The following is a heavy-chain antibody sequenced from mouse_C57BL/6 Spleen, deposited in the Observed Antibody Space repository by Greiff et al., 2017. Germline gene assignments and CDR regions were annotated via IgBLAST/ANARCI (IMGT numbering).Heavy chain of an antibody. CDR2: IYPGSGST. CDR3: ARGVIHQTGTDY. CDR1: GYTFTSYW. J-gene: IGHJ2*01. V-gene: IGHV1-55*01. Sequence: VQLQQPGAELVKPGASVKMSCKASGYTFTSYWITWVKQRPGQGLEWIGDIYPGSGSTNYNEKFKSKATLTVDTSSSTAYMPLSSLTSEDSAVYYCARGVIHQTGTDYWGQGTTLTVSS. D-gene: IGHD4-1*01.